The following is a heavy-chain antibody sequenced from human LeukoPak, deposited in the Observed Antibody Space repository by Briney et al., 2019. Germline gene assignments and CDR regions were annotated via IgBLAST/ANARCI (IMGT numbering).Heavy chain of an antibody. Sequence: ASVKVSCKASGYTFTSYDINWVRQATGQGLEWMGWMNPNSGNTGYAQKFQGRVTMTRNTSISTAYMELSSLRSEDTAVYYCARANIYCSGGSSYSDWFDPWGQGTLVTVSS. CDR3: ARANIYCSGGSSYSDWFDP. V-gene: IGHV1-8*01. CDR2: MNPNSGNT. CDR1: GYTFTSYD. D-gene: IGHD2-15*01. J-gene: IGHJ5*02.